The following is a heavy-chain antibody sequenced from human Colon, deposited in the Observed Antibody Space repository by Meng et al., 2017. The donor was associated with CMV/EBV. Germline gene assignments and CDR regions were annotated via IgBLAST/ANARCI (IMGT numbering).Heavy chain of an antibody. J-gene: IGHJ4*02. CDR3: PVATFY. CDR1: GFTFSTYW. CDR2: INSDGSGT. V-gene: IGHV3-74*01. Sequence: GGSLRLSCAASGFTFSTYWMPWVRQVPGRGLVWVARINSDGSGTSYADSVKGRFTISRDNAKNTLYLQMNSLRAEDTAVYYCPVATFYWGQGTLVTVSS. D-gene: IGHD2-15*01.